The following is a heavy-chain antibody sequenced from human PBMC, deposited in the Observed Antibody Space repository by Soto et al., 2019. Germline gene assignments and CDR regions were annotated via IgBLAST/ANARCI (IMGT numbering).Heavy chain of an antibody. CDR3: AAGYYDILTGSNYGMDV. J-gene: IGHJ6*02. CDR1: GFTFTSSA. Sequence: SVKVSCKASGFTFTSSAVQWVRQARGQRLEWIGWIVVGSGNTNYAQKFQERVTITRDMSTSTAYMELSSLRSEDTAVYYCAAGYYDILTGSNYGMDVWAKGPRSPSP. D-gene: IGHD3-9*01. V-gene: IGHV1-58*01. CDR2: IVVGSGNT.